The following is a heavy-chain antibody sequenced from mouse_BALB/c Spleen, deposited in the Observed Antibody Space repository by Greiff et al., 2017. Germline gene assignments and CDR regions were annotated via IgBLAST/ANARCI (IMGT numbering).Heavy chain of an antibody. CDR3: ARRVLPFDY. CDR2: ISSGGGST. Sequence: EVKVVESGGGLVKPGGSLKLSCAASGFAFSSYDMSWVRQTPEKRLEWVAYISSGGGSTYYPDTVKGRFTISRDNAKNTLYLQMSSLKSEDTAMYYCARRVLPFDYWGQGTTLTVSS. CDR1: GFAFSSYD. J-gene: IGHJ2*01. V-gene: IGHV5-12-1*01. D-gene: IGHD1-1*01.